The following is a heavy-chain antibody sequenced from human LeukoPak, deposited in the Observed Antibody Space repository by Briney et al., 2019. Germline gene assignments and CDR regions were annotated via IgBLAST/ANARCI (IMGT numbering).Heavy chain of an antibody. D-gene: IGHD6-13*01. V-gene: IGHV4-34*01. J-gene: IGHJ6*02. CDR2: INHSGST. CDR3: ARGRGIADYYYYGMDV. Sequence: SETLSLTCAVYGGSFSGYYWSWIRQPPGKGLEWIGEINHSGSTNYNPSLKSRVTISVDTSKNQFSLKLSSVTAADTAAYYCARGRGIADYYYYGMDVWGQGTTVTVSS. CDR1: GGSFSGYY.